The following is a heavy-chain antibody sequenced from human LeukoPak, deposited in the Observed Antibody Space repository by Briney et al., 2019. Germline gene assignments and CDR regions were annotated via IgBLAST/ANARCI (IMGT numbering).Heavy chain of an antibody. CDR3: AKGSDYPDN. V-gene: IGHV3-30*18. CDR1: GFTFSSYD. CDR2: ISYDGSNK. Sequence: GGSLRLSCAASGFTFSSYDMHWVRQAPGKGLEWVAVISYDGSNKYYADSVKGRFTISRDNSKNTLYLQMNSLRAEDTCVYYCAKGSDYPDNWGQGTLVTVSS. J-gene: IGHJ4*02.